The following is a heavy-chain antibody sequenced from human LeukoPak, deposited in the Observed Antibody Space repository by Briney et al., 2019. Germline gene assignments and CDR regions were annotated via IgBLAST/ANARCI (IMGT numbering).Heavy chain of an antibody. D-gene: IGHD1-26*01. CDR3: ARAGSYCLDD. V-gene: IGHV4-4*02. Sequence: SETLSLTCAVSGGSISSGNWWSWVRQPPGQGLEWIGEIYHSGSTNYNPSLKSRVAISVDQSKNEFSLTLSSVTAADTAVYYYARAGSYCLDDWGQGTLVTISS. J-gene: IGHJ4*01. CDR1: GGSISSGNW. CDR2: IYHSGST.